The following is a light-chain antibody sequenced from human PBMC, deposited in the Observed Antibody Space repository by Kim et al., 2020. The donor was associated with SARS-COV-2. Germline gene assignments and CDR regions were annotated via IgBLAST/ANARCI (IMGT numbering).Light chain of an antibody. Sequence: QSALTQPAAVSGSPGQSITISCTGTNSDVGGYDYVFWYQQQPGKAPRLMICDVIQRPPGVSNRFSGSKSGNTASLTISGLQAEDEADYYCCSYTRGSTYVFGSGTKVTVL. CDR1: NSDVGGYDY. J-gene: IGLJ1*01. CDR3: CSYTRGSTYV. V-gene: IGLV2-14*03. CDR2: DVI.